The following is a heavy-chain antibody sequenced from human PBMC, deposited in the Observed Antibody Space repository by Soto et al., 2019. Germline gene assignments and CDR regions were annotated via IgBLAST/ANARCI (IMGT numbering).Heavy chain of an antibody. CDR3: AKNEGYSSGWYLD. Sequence: EVQQLESGGGLVQPGGSLRLSCAASGFTFSSYGMSWVRQAPGKGLEWVSAISGSGGSTYNADSVKGRFTISRDNSKNTLYLQMNSVRAEQTAIYYCAKNEGYSSGWYLDWGQGTLVTVSS. J-gene: IGHJ4*02. D-gene: IGHD6-19*01. CDR2: ISGSGGST. V-gene: IGHV3-23*01. CDR1: GFTFSSYG.